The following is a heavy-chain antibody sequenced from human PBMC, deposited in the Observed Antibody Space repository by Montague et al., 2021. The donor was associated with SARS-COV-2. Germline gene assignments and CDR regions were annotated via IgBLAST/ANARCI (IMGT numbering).Heavy chain of an antibody. CDR2: LYFSGSAT. CDR3: ARDQGLRGWFDP. J-gene: IGHJ5*02. V-gene: IGHV4-59*02. Sequence: SETLSLTCTVSGGSVSTYYWSRLRQPPGKGLERIGFLYFSGSATTSNPSLKSRVTISIDTSKNQFSLNLSSVTAAETAVYFCARDQGLRGWFDPWGQGTRVAFPS. CDR1: GGSVSTYY.